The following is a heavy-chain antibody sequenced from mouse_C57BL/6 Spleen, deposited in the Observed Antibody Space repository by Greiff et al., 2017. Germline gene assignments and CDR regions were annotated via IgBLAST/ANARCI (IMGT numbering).Heavy chain of an antibody. CDR3: ARSRSNYLFDY. CDR2: IYPSDSET. V-gene: IGHV1-61*01. Sequence: VQLQQPGAELVRPGSSVKLSCKASGYTFTSYWMAWVKQRPGQGLEWIGNIYPSDSETHYNQKFKDKATLTVDKSSSTAYMQLSSLTSEDSAVYYCARSRSNYLFDYWGQGTTLTVSS. J-gene: IGHJ2*01. CDR1: GYTFTSYW. D-gene: IGHD2-5*01.